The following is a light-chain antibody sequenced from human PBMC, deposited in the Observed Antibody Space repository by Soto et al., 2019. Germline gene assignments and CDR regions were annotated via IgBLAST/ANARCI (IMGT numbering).Light chain of an antibody. V-gene: IGKV1-12*01. CDR3: QQASSFPPT. CDR1: RDISSW. Sequence: DIQMTQSPSPVSASVGDRVTITCRASRDISSWLAWYQQKPGKAPKIMIYAASSLQGGVPSRFSGSGSGTEFTLTISSLQPEDFATYYCQQASSFPPTFGQGTRLEIK. CDR2: AAS. J-gene: IGKJ5*01.